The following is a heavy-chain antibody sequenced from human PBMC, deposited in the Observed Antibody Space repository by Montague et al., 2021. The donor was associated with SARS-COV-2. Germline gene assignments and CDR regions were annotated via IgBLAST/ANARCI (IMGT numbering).Heavy chain of an antibody. CDR2: SYHSGTT. Sequence: ETLSLTCTVAGYSINSNYYWGWIRQPPGKGLEWFGCSYHSGTTHYHPSLKSRVTISLDTSNNHFSLKVTSVTAADTAVYYCARAPYYGPGQPSQFDYWGRGTLVTVSS. J-gene: IGHJ4*02. D-gene: IGHD3-10*01. CDR1: GYSINSNYY. CDR3: ARAPYYGPGQPSQFDY. V-gene: IGHV4-38-2*02.